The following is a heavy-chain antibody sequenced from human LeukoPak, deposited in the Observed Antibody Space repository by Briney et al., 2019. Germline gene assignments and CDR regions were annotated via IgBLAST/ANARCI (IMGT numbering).Heavy chain of an antibody. J-gene: IGHJ4*02. CDR1: GFTVSSNY. CDR2: IYSGGST. CDR3: ATPRGSGSYLAFDY. Sequence: GGSLRLSCAASGFTVSSNYMSWVRQAPGKGLEWVSVIYSGGSTYYADSVKGRFTISRDNSKNTLYLQMNSLRAEDTAVYYCATPRGSGSYLAFDYWGQGTPVTVSS. D-gene: IGHD1-26*01. V-gene: IGHV3-53*01.